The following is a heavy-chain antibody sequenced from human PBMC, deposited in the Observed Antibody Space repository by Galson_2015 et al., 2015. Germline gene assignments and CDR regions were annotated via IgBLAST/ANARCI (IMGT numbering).Heavy chain of an antibody. D-gene: IGHD3-3*01. CDR2: ISSTTTYI. V-gene: IGHV3-21*01. Sequence: SLRLSCAASEFTFSSYYMSWVRQAPGKGLEWVSSISSTTTYIYYADSVKGRFTISRANAKNSLYWQMNILGAEDTAVYYCARQILDYDFWSGYYPTNFDYWGQGTLVTVSS. CDR3: ARQILDYDFWSGYYPTNFDY. J-gene: IGHJ4*02. CDR1: EFTFSSYY.